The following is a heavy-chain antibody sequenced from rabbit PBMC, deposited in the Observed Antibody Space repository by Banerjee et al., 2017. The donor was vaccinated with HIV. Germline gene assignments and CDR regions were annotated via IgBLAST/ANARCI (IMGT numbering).Heavy chain of an antibody. Sequence: QQQLEESGGGLVKPGGTLTLTCKASGIDFSRYYYMCWVRQAPGKGLEWIGCIYTGDGSTWYASGVNGRFTISRSTSLNTVDLKMTSLTAADTATYFCAGDLDADVPGDAYTLWGPGTLVTVS. V-gene: IGHV1S43*01. D-gene: IGHD6-1*01. CDR3: AGDLDADVPGDAYTL. CDR1: GIDFSRYYY. J-gene: IGHJ4*01. CDR2: IYTGDGST.